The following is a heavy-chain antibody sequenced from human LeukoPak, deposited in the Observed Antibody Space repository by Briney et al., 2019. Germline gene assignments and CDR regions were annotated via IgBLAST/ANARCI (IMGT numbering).Heavy chain of an antibody. CDR3: ARDGPYTIFAAGGYFDY. CDR1: GGTFSSYA. V-gene: IGHV1-69*01. CDR2: IIPIFGTA. J-gene: IGHJ4*02. D-gene: IGHD3-9*01. Sequence: GSSVKVSCKASGGTFSSYAISWVRQAPGQGLEWMGGIIPIFGTANYAQKFQGRVTITADESTSTAYMELSSLRSEDTAVYYCARDGPYTIFAAGGYFDYWGRGTLVTVSS.